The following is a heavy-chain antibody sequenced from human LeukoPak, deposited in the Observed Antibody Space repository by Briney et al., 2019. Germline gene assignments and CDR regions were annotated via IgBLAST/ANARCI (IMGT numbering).Heavy chain of an antibody. CDR2: IRSKTNGGTT. V-gene: IGHV3-49*03. D-gene: IGHD6-19*01. Sequence: GGSLRLSCTASGFTFGDYAMNWFRQAPGKGLEWVGFIRSKTNGGTTEYAASVKGRVTLSRDDSKSIAYLQMDSLKTEDTAVYYCARGTREQWLFDYWGQGTLVTVSS. J-gene: IGHJ4*02. CDR3: ARGTREQWLFDY. CDR1: GFTFGDYA.